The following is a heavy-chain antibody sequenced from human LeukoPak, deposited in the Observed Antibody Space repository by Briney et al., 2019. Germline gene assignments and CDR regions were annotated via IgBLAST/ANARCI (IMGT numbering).Heavy chain of an antibody. Sequence: PGGSLRLSCAASGFTFSSYWMHWVRQPPGKGLVWVSRINSDGGSTTYADSVKGRFTISRDDSKNTVYLQMNSLRVEDTAVYYCAKSGWFGEYKERDFDYWGQGTLVTVSS. D-gene: IGHD3-10*01. V-gene: IGHV3-74*01. J-gene: IGHJ4*02. CDR3: AKSGWFGEYKERDFDY. CDR1: GFTFSSYW. CDR2: INSDGGST.